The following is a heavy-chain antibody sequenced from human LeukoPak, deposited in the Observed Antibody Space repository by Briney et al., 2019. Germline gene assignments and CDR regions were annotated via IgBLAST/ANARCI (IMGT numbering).Heavy chain of an antibody. CDR3: AKSSIVVVPAYYYDSSGYYDY. CDR1: GSTFSSYG. CDR2: IRYDGSNK. V-gene: IGHV3-30*02. Sequence: PGGSLRLSCAASGSTFSSYGMHWVRQAPGKGLEWVAFIRYDGSNKYYADSVKGRFTISRDNSKNTLYLQMNSLRAEDTAVYYCAKSSIVVVPAYYYDSSGYYDYWGQGTLVTVSS. D-gene: IGHD3-22*01. J-gene: IGHJ4*02.